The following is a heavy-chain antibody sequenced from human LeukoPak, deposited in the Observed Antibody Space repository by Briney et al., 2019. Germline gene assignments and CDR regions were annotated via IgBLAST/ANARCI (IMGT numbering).Heavy chain of an antibody. CDR2: IGIDSGNT. J-gene: IGHJ4*02. CDR1: GFTFSDYS. Sequence: GGSLRLTCAASGFTFSDYSMNWVRQAPGKGLEWISYIGIDSGNTNYADSVKGRFPISGDKAKNSLYLQMNSLRVEDTAVYYCARDYKYAFDNWGQGTLVTVSS. CDR3: ARDYKYAFDN. V-gene: IGHV3-48*01. D-gene: IGHD5-24*01.